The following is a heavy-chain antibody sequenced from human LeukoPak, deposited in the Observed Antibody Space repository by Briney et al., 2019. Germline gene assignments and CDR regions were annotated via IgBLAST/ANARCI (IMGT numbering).Heavy chain of an antibody. J-gene: IGHJ4*02. CDR3: ARGTNYFDY. Sequence: KSSETLSLTCTVSGYSISSGYYWGWIRPPPGKGLEWIGSIYHSGSTYYNPSLKSRVTISVDTSKNQFSLKLSSVTAADTAVYYCARGTNYFDYWGQGTLVTVSS. D-gene: IGHD1-1*01. V-gene: IGHV4-38-2*02. CDR1: GYSISSGYY. CDR2: IYHSGST.